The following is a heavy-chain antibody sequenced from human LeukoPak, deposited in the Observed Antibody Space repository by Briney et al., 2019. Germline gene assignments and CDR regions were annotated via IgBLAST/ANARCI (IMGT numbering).Heavy chain of an antibody. CDR1: GYTFTSYG. CDR3: ARGQWGSGWYFHYYYGMDV. Sequence: ASVKVSCKASGYTFTSYGINWVRQATGQGLEWMGWMNPNSGNTGYAQKFQGRVTMTRNTSISTAYMELSSLRSEDTAVYYCARGQWGSGWYFHYYYGMDVWGQGTTVTVSS. D-gene: IGHD6-19*01. J-gene: IGHJ6*02. V-gene: IGHV1-8*02. CDR2: MNPNSGNT.